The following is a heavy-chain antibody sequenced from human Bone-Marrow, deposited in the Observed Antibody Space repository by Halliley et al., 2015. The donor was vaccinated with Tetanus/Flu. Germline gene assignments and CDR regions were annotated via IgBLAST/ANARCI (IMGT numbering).Heavy chain of an antibody. V-gene: IGHV3-11*05. J-gene: IGHJ5*01. CDR3: ARENEYSLGINKRWLDS. CDR2: INDSGRYE. D-gene: IGHD5-12*01. Sequence: INDSGRYENYAASVTGRFPISRDNARNALYLHMNSLRAEDTAVYYCARENEYSLGINKRWLDSWGQGTRVTVSS.